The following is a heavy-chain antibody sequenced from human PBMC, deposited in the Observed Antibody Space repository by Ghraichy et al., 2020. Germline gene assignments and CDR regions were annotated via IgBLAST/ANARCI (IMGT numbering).Heavy chain of an antibody. D-gene: IGHD3-3*01. V-gene: IGHV4-34*01. CDR3: ARGGVRFLGWLSKEFDY. Sequence: ESLNISCAVYGGSFSGYYWSWIRQSPGRGLEWSGEIDYSGSTTYNPSLKSRFNMSIDTSKNQFSLILTSVTAADSATYYCARGGVRFLGWLSKEFDYWSQGTLVTVSS. CDR2: IDYSGST. CDR1: GGSFSGYY. J-gene: IGHJ4*02.